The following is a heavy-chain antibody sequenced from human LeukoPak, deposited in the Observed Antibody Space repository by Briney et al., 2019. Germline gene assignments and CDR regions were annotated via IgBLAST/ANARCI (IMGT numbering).Heavy chain of an antibody. CDR3: ARWVPMIGDAFDI. CDR2: MNPNSGNT. J-gene: IGHJ3*02. D-gene: IGHD2-21*01. CDR1: GYTFTSYD. V-gene: IGHV1-8*01. Sequence: ASVKVSCKASGYTFTSYDINWVRQATGQGLEWMGWMNPNSGNTGYAQKFQGRVTMTRNTSISTAYMELSSLRSEDTAVYYCARWVPMIGDAFDIWGQGTMVTVSS.